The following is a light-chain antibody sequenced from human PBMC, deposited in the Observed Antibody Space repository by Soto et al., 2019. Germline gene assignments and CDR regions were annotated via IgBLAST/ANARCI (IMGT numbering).Light chain of an antibody. CDR1: QTISSW. V-gene: IGKV1-5*03. J-gene: IGKJ1*01. Sequence: DIQMTQSPSTLSGSVGDRVTITCRASQTISSWLDWYQQKPGKAPKLLIYKASTLKSGVPSRFSGSGSGTEFTLTISSLQPDDFETYYCQRYKSYSEAFGEGTKVDLK. CDR3: QRYKSYSEA. CDR2: KAS.